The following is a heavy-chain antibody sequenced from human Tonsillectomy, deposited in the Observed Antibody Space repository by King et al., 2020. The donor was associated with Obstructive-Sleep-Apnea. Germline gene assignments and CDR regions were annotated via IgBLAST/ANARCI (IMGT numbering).Heavy chain of an antibody. CDR3: ANRYCTSGSCSLRFDY. V-gene: IGHV4-4*02. Sequence: QLQESGPGLVKPSGTLSLTCAVSGGSISSSNWWIWGRQPPGKGLGGIGEIYHIWSTKYNPSLKSRVSISIEKSKNQFSLKLSSVTAADTAVYYCANRYCTSGSCSLRFDYWGQGTLVTVSS. CDR1: GGSISSSNW. D-gene: IGHD2-15*01. J-gene: IGHJ4*02. CDR2: IYHIWST.